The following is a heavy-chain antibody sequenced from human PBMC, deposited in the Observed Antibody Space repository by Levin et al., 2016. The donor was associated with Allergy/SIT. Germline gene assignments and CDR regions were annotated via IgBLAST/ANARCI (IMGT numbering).Heavy chain of an antibody. D-gene: IGHD2-2*02. Sequence: WVRQAPGQGLEWMGIINPRGGTTSYAQKFQGRVTMTRDTSTSTVYMELSSLRSEDTAVYYCARTLYRINSHFDYWGQGTLVTVSS. J-gene: IGHJ4*02. CDR2: INPRGGTT. V-gene: IGHV1-46*01. CDR3: ARTLYRINSHFDY.